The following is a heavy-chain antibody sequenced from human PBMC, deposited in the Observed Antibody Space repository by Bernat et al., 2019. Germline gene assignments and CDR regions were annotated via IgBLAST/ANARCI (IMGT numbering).Heavy chain of an antibody. V-gene: IGHV4-4*02. CDR1: GGSISSSNW. CDR3: ARDDYYDSSGYKPLDY. J-gene: IGHJ4*02. Sequence: QVQLQESGPGLVKPSGTLSLTCAVSGGSISSSNWWSWVRQPPGKGGEWIGEIYTSGSTNSTPSHTSRVTISVDKSKNQFSLKLSSVTAADTAVYYCARDDYYDSSGYKPLDYWGQGTLVTVSS. CDR2: IYTSGST. D-gene: IGHD3-22*01.